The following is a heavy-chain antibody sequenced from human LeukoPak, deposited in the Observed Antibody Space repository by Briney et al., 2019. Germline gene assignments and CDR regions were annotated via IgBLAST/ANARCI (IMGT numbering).Heavy chain of an antibody. CDR2: IKENESEK. V-gene: IGHV3-7*01. CDR1: GFTFSSYW. D-gene: IGHD2-15*01. Sequence: PGGSLRLSCAASGFTFSSYWMNWVRQAPGRGLEWVANIKENESEKYYVDSVKGRFTISRDNAKNSLYLQMNSLRVEDTAVYYCARGRSGGYSWGQGTRVTVSS. CDR3: ARGRSGGYS. J-gene: IGHJ4*02.